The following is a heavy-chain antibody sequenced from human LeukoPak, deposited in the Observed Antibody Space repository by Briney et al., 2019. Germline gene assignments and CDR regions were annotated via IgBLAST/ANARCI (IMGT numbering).Heavy chain of an antibody. J-gene: IGHJ4*02. D-gene: IGHD6-13*01. Sequence: SETLSLTCTVSGYSITSGYYWDWIRQPPGKGLEWIGSIYHSGNTYYNPSLESRVTISVDTSKNQFSLNLKSVTPNDTAVYYCATNLIPEQLVLNFWGQGTLVTVSS. CDR2: IYHSGNT. V-gene: IGHV4-38-2*02. CDR1: GYSITSGYY. CDR3: ATNLIPEQLVLNF.